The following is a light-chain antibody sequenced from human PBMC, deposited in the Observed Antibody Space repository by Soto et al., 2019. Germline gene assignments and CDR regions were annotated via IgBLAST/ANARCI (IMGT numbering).Light chain of an antibody. V-gene: IGKV1-27*01. CDR3: HQRQSWPRT. CDR2: AAS. CDR1: QGISHY. J-gene: IGKJ1*01. Sequence: DIPMTQSPSSLSSSVGDRVTITCRASQGISHYLAWYQQKPGKVPKLLIYAASTLQSGVPSRFSGSGSGTDFTLTISGLHPEDFATYYCHQRQSWPRTFGQGTKVDIK.